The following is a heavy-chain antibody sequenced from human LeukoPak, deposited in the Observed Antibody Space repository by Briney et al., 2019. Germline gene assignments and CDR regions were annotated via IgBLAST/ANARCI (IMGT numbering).Heavy chain of an antibody. D-gene: IGHD3-10*01. CDR3: AADRGWFGEMDFDL. CDR1: GYTFTSYY. V-gene: IGHV1-46*01. Sequence: ASVKVSCKASGYTFTSYYMHWVRQAPGQGLEWMGIINPSGGSTSYAQKFQGRVTMTRDMSTSTAYMELSSLRSEDTAVYYCAADRGWFGEMDFDLWGRGTLVTVSS. J-gene: IGHJ2*01. CDR2: INPSGGST.